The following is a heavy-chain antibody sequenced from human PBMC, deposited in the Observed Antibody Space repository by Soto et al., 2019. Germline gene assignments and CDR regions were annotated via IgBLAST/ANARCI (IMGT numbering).Heavy chain of an antibody. D-gene: IGHD3-10*01. CDR3: AKERLGRGIDY. V-gene: IGHV3-23*01. CDR1: GFTFSNYA. CDR2: VNNGVGGT. Sequence: EVLLLDSGGGLVQPGGSLRLSCAASGFTFSNYAMTWVRQAPGKGPEWISTVNNGVGGTYYADSVKGRFTISRDNSKNTLYLQVSSLRAEDTAVYYCAKERLGRGIDYWGQGILVTVSS. J-gene: IGHJ4*02.